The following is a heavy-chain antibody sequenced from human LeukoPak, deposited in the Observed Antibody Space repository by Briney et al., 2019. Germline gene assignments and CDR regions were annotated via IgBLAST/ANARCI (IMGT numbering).Heavy chain of an antibody. CDR3: ARGELDSDY. CDR2: ISGTGGST. D-gene: IGHD1-7*01. V-gene: IGHV3-23*01. CDR1: GFTFSTYA. Sequence: GGSLRLSCAASGFTFSTYAMTWVRQAPGKGLEWVSLISGTGGSTYYADSVKGRFTISRDNAKNSLYLQMNSLRAEDTAVYYCARGELDSDYWGQGTLVTVSS. J-gene: IGHJ4*02.